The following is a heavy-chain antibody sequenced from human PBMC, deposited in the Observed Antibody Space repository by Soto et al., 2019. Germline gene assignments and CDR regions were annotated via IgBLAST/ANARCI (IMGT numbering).Heavy chain of an antibody. CDR2: IYSGGST. Sequence: GGSLRLSCAASGFTVSSNYMSWVRQAPGKGLEWVSVIYSGGSTYYADSVKGRFTISRHNSKNTLYLQMNSLRAEDTAVYYCALRRFCSGGSCYGTDNFDAFDIWGQGTMVTVSS. D-gene: IGHD2-15*01. CDR3: ALRRFCSGGSCYGTDNFDAFDI. J-gene: IGHJ3*02. CDR1: GFTVSSNY. V-gene: IGHV3-53*04.